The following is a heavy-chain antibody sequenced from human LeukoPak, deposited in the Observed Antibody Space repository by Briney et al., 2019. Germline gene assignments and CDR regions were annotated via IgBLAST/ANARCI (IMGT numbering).Heavy chain of an antibody. CDR1: GGSVSSYY. V-gene: IGHV4-59*08. Sequence: SETLSLTCTVSGGSVSSYYWSWIRQPPGKGLECIGYIYNSGSTNYNPSLKSRVSISVDTSKNQFSLKLSSVTAADTAVYYCARSAIDAFDIWGQGTMVTVSS. D-gene: IGHD6-25*01. J-gene: IGHJ3*02. CDR3: ARSAIDAFDI. CDR2: IYNSGST.